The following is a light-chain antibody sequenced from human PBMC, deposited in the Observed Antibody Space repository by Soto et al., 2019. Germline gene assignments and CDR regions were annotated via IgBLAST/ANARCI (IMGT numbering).Light chain of an antibody. CDR1: EDIRND. CDR3: QQSFTTPRT. Sequence: TQLTQSPSSLSASVGDRVPLTCRASEDIRNDLGWYQQKPGKAPQVLIYAASHLQRGVPSRFSGSGSETYFTLTISSPQPEDFATYYCQQSFTTPRTLGQGTKVDIK. J-gene: IGKJ1*01. V-gene: IGKV1-39*01. CDR2: AAS.